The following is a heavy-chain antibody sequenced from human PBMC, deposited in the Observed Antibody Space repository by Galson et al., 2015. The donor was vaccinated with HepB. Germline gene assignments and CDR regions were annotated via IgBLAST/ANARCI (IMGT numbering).Heavy chain of an antibody. Sequence: SVKVSCKTSGYTFTSYGISWVRQAPGQGLEWMGWISAYNGNTNYAQKLQGRVTMTTDTSTSTAYMELRSLRSDDTVVYYCARAYCSGGSCYRIWYFDYWGQGTLVTVSS. J-gene: IGHJ4*02. CDR2: ISAYNGNT. D-gene: IGHD2-15*01. V-gene: IGHV1-18*01. CDR3: ARAYCSGGSCYRIWYFDY. CDR1: GYTFTSYG.